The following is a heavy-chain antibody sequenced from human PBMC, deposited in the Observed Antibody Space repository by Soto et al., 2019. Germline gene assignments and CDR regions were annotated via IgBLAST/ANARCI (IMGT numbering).Heavy chain of an antibody. CDR3: ARLYSYYVDV. Sequence: QMHLQESGPGLVKPSGTLSLTCDVSGGSISYNWWSWVRQPPGKGREWIGEVYQSETVKYNPSLKSRRNMSVDESKNQFSLRLTSVTAADTAVYYCARLYSYYVDVWGKGTTVIVSS. CDR1: GGSISYNW. V-gene: IGHV4-4*02. J-gene: IGHJ6*03. CDR2: VYQSETV.